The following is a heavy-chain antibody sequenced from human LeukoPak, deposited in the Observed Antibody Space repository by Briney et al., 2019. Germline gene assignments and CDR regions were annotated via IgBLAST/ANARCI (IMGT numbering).Heavy chain of an antibody. Sequence: GGSLRLSCAASGFTFSSYSMNWVRQAPGKGLEWVSSISSSSSYIYYADSAKGRFTISRDNAKNSLYLQMNSLRAEDTAVYYCARGWPPNDYDSSGYGDYWGQGTLVTVSS. V-gene: IGHV3-21*01. CDR3: ARGWPPNDYDSSGYGDY. CDR2: ISSSSSYI. J-gene: IGHJ4*02. CDR1: GFTFSSYS. D-gene: IGHD3-22*01.